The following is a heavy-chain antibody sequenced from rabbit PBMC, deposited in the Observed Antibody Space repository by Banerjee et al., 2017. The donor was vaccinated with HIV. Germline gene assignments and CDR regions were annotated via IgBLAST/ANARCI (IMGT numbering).Heavy chain of an antibody. D-gene: IGHD2-1*01. CDR3: ARDGGYDDYGEGYYYGMDL. J-gene: IGHJ6*01. CDR1: GFSFSSSYY. Sequence: QSLEESGGGLVKPGASLTLTCTASGFSFSSSYYMCWVRQAPGKGLESIGFINIGGSAYYASWAKGRFTISKTSSTTVTLQMTSLTAADTATYFCARDGGYDDYGEGYYYGMDLWGQGTLVTVS. V-gene: IGHV1S40*01. CDR2: INIGGSA.